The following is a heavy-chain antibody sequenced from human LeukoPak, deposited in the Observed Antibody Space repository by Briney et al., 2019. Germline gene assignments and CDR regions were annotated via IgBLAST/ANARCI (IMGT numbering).Heavy chain of an antibody. J-gene: IGHJ4*02. CDR3: ARASGPFDF. CDR1: VFIFSTYG. CDR2: IFSDGYTK. Sequence: HPGGSLRLSCAASVFIFSTYGMHWVRQAPGKGLEWVAVIFSDGYTKYYAGSVKDRFTISRDDSKNTLYLHMNSLIPGDTGVYYCARASGPFDFWGQGTLLTVSS. D-gene: IGHD3-10*01. V-gene: IGHV3-33*01.